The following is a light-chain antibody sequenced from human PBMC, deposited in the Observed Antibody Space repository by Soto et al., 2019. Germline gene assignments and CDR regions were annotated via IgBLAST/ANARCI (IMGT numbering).Light chain of an antibody. J-gene: IGKJ5*01. CDR1: QSISSN. CDR3: QQYSNWPIT. CDR2: GAS. V-gene: IGKV3-15*01. Sequence: EIVMTQSPATLSVSPGERATLSCRASQSISSNLAWYQQKPGQAPRLLIYGASTRATGIPARFSGSGSETEFTLTISSLQYEDFAVYHCQQYSNWPITFGQGIRLEIK.